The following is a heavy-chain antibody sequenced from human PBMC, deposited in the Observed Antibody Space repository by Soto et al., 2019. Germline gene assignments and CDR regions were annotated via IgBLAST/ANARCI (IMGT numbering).Heavy chain of an antibody. J-gene: IGHJ6*03. CDR1: GFTFTYYA. CDR2: INSGGGT. V-gene: IGHV3-23*01. D-gene: IGHD3-10*01. CDR3: AKVDSGYYYYYTDV. Sequence: GGSLRLSCAASGFTFTYYAMTWVRQAPGKGLEWVSSINSGGGTYNADSVKGRFTISRDNSKNTLYLQMNSLRAEDTAVYYCAKVDSGYYYYYTDVWGKGTTVTVSS.